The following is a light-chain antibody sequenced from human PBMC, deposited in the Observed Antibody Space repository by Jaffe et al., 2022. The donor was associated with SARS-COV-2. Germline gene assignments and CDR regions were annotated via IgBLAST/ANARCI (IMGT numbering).Light chain of an antibody. J-gene: IGKJ4*01. CDR3: LHDHAYPLA. Sequence: AIQMTQSPSSLSAFVGDRVTITCRASQGIRNELGWYQQKSGEAPKLLIYAASILQSGVPSRFSGSGFGTDFTLTISSLQPEDFATYYCLHDHAYPLAFGGGTKVEMK. CDR1: QGIRNE. V-gene: IGKV1-6*01. CDR2: AAS.